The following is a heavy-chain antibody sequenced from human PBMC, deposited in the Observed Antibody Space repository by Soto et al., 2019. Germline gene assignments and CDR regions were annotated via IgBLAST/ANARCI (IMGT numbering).Heavy chain of an antibody. V-gene: IGHV4-28*01. CDR1: GYSISSSNW. CDR3: TDMRGQWLPRD. J-gene: IGHJ4*02. Sequence: SETLSLTCAVSGYSISSSNWWGWIRQSPGKGLEWIGNIYYSGTSYSYPSLKGRVTMSVDTSKNQFSMRLSSVTAADTAVYYCTDMRGQWLPRDWGRGIMVTVSS. D-gene: IGHD6-19*01. CDR2: IYYSGTS.